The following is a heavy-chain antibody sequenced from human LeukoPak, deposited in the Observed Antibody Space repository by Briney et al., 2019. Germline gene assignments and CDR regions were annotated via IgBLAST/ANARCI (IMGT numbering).Heavy chain of an antibody. D-gene: IGHD3-10*01. CDR1: GESFKNYY. J-gene: IGHJ3*02. CDR3: AKSNGYGLVDI. V-gene: IGHV4-34*10. CDR2: INHGARA. Sequence: SETLSLTCAVYGESFKNYYFSWIRQSPGKGLEWIGEINHGARASYNPSLKSRVTISVDTSRKQFSLKLNSVTAADTAVYYCAKSNGYGLVDIWGQGTMVTVSS.